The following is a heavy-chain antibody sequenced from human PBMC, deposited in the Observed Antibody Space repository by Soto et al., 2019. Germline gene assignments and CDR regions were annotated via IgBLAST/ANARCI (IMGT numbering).Heavy chain of an antibody. D-gene: IGHD6-13*01. CDR2: INAGNGNT. V-gene: IGHV1-3*01. Sequence: GASVKVSCKASGYTFTSYAMHWVRQAPGQRLEWMGWINAGNGNTKYSQKFQGRVTITRDTSASTAYMELSSLRSEDTAVYYCARAPSSSSWYGYFDYWGQGTLVTVSS. J-gene: IGHJ4*02. CDR3: ARAPSSSSWYGYFDY. CDR1: GYTFTSYA.